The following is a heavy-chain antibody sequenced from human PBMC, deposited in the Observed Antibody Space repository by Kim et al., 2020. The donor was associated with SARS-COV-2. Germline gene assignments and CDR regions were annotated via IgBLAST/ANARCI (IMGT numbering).Heavy chain of an antibody. CDR3: AKGYYYDSSGYYYVGAF. CDR2: ISYDGSNK. CDR1: GFTFSSYG. V-gene: IGHV3-30*18. Sequence: GGSLRLSCAVSGFTFSSYGMHWVRQAPGKGLEWVAVISYDGSNKYYADSVKGRFTISRDNSKNTLYLQMNSLRAEDTAVYYCAKGYYYDSSGYYYVGAF. J-gene: IGHJ3*01. D-gene: IGHD3-22*01.